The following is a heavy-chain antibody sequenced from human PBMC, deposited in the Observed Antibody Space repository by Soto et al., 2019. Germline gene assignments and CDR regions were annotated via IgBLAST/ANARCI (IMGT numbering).Heavy chain of an antibody. CDR2: ISSGGDST. D-gene: IGHD3-16*01. J-gene: IGHJ4*02. CDR1: GFIFSCYE. Sequence: TGGSRRRSCTASGFIFSCYEINWVRQAPGKGLEWVSYISSGGDSTFYADSVKGRFTISRDNAKNSLYLQMNSLRAEDTAVYYCATNGHTYDYPSVGGLHYWGQGTLVTVSS. V-gene: IGHV3-48*03. CDR3: ATNGHTYDYPSVGGLHY.